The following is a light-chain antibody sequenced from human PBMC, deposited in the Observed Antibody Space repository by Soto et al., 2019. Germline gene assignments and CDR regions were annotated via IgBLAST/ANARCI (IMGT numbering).Light chain of an antibody. Sequence: IQMTQSPSTLPASVGDRVTIICRASQSISNWLALYQQKPGTAPKVLIYPASNVQSGVPSRFSGSGSGTEFTLTISSLQPDDFETYYCQKYNSYSFGQGTKVDI. V-gene: IGKV1-5*02. CDR1: QSISNW. CDR2: PAS. CDR3: QKYNSYS. J-gene: IGKJ1*01.